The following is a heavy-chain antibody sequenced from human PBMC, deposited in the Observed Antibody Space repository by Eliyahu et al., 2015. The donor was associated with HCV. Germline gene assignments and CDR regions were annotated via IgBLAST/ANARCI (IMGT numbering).Heavy chain of an antibody. J-gene: IGHJ5*02. V-gene: IGHV4-34*01. Sequence: QVHLQQWGAGLLKSSETLSLTYAVYGGSFSGYYWTWIRQPPGEGLEWIGEVNHRGSTNYSPSLKTRVTISVDTSKNQFSMKLFSVTAADTAVYYCARGRYFDWLLPSSWFDPWGRGTPVTVSS. CDR2: VNHRGST. D-gene: IGHD3-9*01. CDR3: ARGRYFDWLLPSSWFDP. CDR1: GGSFSGYY.